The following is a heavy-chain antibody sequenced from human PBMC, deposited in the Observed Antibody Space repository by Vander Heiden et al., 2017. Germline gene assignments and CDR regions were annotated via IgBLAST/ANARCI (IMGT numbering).Heavy chain of an antibody. V-gene: IGHV1-2*04. J-gene: IGHJ3*02. CDR2: INPNSGGT. Sequence: QVQLVQSGAEVKKPGASVKVSCKASGYTFTGYYMHWVRQAPGQGLEWMGWINPNSGGTNYAQKFQGWVTMTRDTSISTAYMELSRLRSDDTAVYYCARDLLAYCGGDCYSGAFDIWGQGTMVTVSS. CDR3: ARDLLAYCGGDCYSGAFDI. CDR1: GYTFTGYY. D-gene: IGHD2-21*02.